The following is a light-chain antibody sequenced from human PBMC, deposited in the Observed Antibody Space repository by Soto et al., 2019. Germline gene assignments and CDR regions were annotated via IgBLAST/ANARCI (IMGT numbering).Light chain of an antibody. CDR1: QSIGSW. CDR3: QHYNSYPWT. V-gene: IGKV1-5*03. CDR2: KAS. Sequence: DIQMTQSRSIMAASVGDRVTITCRASQSIGSWVAWYQQKPGRAPNLLIHKASHLESGVPSRFSGSGSGTEFTLTISSLQPGDFATYYCQHYNSYPWTFGQGTKVDNK. J-gene: IGKJ1*01.